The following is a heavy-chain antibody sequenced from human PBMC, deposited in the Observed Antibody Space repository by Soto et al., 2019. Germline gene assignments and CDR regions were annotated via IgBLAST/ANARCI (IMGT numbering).Heavy chain of an antibody. CDR3: SRENWFQDY. CDR2: ISAGGGGT. CDR1: GFTFRTFW. J-gene: IGHJ4*02. D-gene: IGHD3-10*01. V-gene: IGHV3-23*01. Sequence: QPGGSLRLSCAASGFTFRTFWMSWVRQAPGKGLEWVSGISAGGGGTYYADSVKGRFTISRDNTINSLYLQMNSLRAGDTALYYCSRENWFQDYWGQGTLVTVSS.